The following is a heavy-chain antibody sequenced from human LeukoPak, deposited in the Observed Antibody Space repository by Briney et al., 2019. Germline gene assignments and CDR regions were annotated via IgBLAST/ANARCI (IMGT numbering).Heavy chain of an antibody. V-gene: IGHV4-39*07. CDR2: IYYSGST. CDR3: ASYSSSWYYYFDY. J-gene: IGHJ4*02. CDR1: GGSISSSSYY. D-gene: IGHD6-13*01. Sequence: SETLSLTCTVSGGSISSSSYYWGWIRQPPGKGLEWIGSIYYSGSTYYNPSLKSRVTISVDTSKNQSSLKLSSVTAADTAVYYCASYSSSWYYYFDYWGQGTLVTVSS.